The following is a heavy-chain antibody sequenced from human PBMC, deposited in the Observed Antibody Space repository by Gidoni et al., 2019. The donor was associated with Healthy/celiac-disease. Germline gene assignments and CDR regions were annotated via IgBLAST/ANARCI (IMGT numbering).Heavy chain of an antibody. V-gene: IGHV3-7*04. CDR2: IKQDGSEK. Sequence: EVQLVESGGGLVQPGGSLRLSCAASGFTFSSDWMSWVRQAPGKGLEWVANIKQDGSEKYYVDSVKGRFTISRDNAKNSLYLQMNSLRAEDTAVYYCARVQGFLEWFYLDLWGRGTLVTVSS. D-gene: IGHD3-3*01. CDR3: ARVQGFLEWFYLDL. J-gene: IGHJ2*01. CDR1: GFTFSSDW.